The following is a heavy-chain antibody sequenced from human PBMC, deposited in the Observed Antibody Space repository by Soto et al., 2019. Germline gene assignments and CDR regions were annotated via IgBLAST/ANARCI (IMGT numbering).Heavy chain of an antibody. CDR3: AREANLVEMAQGRPVYWYFDL. CDR2: IIPIVGTA. Sequence: QVQLVQSGAEVKKPGSSVNVSCKASGGTFSSYAISWVRQAPGQGLEWMGGIIPIVGTANYAQKFQGRVTNAADKSKSTAYMALSSRRSEDTAVDYCAREANLVEMAQGRPVYWYFDLWGRGTLVHVSS. CDR1: GGTFSSYA. V-gene: IGHV1-69*06. J-gene: IGHJ2*01. D-gene: IGHD3-16*02.